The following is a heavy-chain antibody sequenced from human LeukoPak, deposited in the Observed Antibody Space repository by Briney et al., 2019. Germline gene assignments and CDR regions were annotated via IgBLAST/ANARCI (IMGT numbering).Heavy chain of an antibody. CDR2: IYTSGST. D-gene: IGHD3-22*01. V-gene: IGHV4-4*07. J-gene: IGHJ2*01. CDR3: ARDVSCDSSGYYWYFDL. CDR1: GGSISSYY. Sequence: KPSETLSLTCTVSGGSISSYYWSWIRQPAGKGLGWLGRIYTSGSTNYKPSLKSRVTMSVDTSKNQFSLNLSSVTAADTAVYYCARDVSCDSSGYYWYFDLWGRGTLVTVSS.